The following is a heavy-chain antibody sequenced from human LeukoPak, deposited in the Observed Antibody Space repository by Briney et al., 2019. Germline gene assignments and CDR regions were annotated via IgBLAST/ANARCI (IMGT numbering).Heavy chain of an antibody. V-gene: IGHV3-30-3*01. D-gene: IGHD2-15*01. Sequence: GGSLRLSCAASGFTFSSYAMHWVRQAPGKGLEWVAVISYDGSNKYYADSVKGRFTISRDNSENTLYLQMNSLRAEDTAVYYCARDLKGYCSGGSCYDFDYWGQGTLVTVSS. CDR1: GFTFSSYA. CDR2: ISYDGSNK. CDR3: ARDLKGYCSGGSCYDFDY. J-gene: IGHJ4*02.